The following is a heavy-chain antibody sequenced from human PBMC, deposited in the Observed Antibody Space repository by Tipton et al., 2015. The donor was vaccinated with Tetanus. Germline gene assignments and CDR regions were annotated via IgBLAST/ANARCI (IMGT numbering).Heavy chain of an antibody. D-gene: IGHD1-7*01. V-gene: IGHV4-59*01. Sequence: LRLSCTVSGGSMSTYYWSWIRQPPGKGLEWIGYVYYTGSTDYNPSLKSRVTMSVNTSKNQFSLRLSSVTAADTAVYYCARDLGTSGFHWGQGTLVTVSS. CDR3: ARDLGTSGFH. CDR2: VYYTGST. J-gene: IGHJ4*02. CDR1: GGSMSTYY.